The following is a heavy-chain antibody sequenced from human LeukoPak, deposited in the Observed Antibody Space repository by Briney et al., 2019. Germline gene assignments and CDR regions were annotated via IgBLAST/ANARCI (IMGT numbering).Heavy chain of an antibody. V-gene: IGHV3-30*04. CDR3: AKTPYYYDSSGYY. J-gene: IGHJ4*02. D-gene: IGHD3-22*01. CDR1: GFTFSSYA. Sequence: GGSLRLSCAASGFTFSSYAMHWVRQAPGKGLEWVAVISYDGSNKYCADSVKGRFTISRDNSKNTLYLQMNSLRAEGTAVYYCAKTPYYYDSSGYYWGQGTLVTVSS. CDR2: ISYDGSNK.